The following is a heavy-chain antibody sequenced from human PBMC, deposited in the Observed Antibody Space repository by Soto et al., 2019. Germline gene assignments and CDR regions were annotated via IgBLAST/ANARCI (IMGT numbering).Heavy chain of an antibody. CDR1: GGSFSCYY. D-gene: IGHD3-10*01. CDR3: ARGSAGSGSYYFDY. Sequence: SETLSLTCAVYGGSFSCYYWSWIRQPPGKGLEWIGEINHSGSTNYNPSLKSRVTISVDTSKNQFSLKLSSVTAADTAVYYCARGSAGSGSYYFDYWGQGTLVTVSS. V-gene: IGHV4-34*01. J-gene: IGHJ4*02. CDR2: INHSGST.